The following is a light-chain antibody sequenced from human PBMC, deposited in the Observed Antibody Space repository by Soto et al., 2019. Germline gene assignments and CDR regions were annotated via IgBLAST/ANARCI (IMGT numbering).Light chain of an antibody. CDR2: EVS. CDR3: SSYTSSSLYV. J-gene: IGLJ1*01. V-gene: IGLV2-14*01. Sequence: QSALTQPASVSGSPGQSITISCTGTSSDVGGYNYVSWYQHHPGKAPKLMIYEVSNRPSGVSNRFSGSKSGNTASLTISGLQAEDEADYYFSSYTSSSLYVFGTGTKLTVL. CDR1: SSDVGGYNY.